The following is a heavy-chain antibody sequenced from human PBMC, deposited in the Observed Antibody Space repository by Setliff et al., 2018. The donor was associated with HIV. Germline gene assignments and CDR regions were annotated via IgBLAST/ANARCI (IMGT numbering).Heavy chain of an antibody. J-gene: IGHJ4*02. CDR3: ARHFPSISLFFGDPGPFDR. CDR2: IFNDGRT. Sequence: SENLSLTCTVSGGFISSSSYYWGWIRQPPGKGLEWIGSIFNDGRTYYNPSLKSRITIPMDTSTNQFSLKLSSVTAADTAVYFCARHFPSISLFFGDPGPFDRWGQGALVTVSS. CDR1: GGFISSSSYY. D-gene: IGHD3-10*01. V-gene: IGHV4-39*01.